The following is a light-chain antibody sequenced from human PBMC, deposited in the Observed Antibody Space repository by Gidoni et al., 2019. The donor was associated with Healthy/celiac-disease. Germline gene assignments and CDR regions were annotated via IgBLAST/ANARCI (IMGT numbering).Light chain of an antibody. CDR1: QSVSSY. Sequence: EIVLTQSPATLSLSPGERATLSCRANQSVSSYLAWYQQKPGQAPRLLIYDASNRATGIPARFSGSGSGTDFTLTISSLEPEDFAVYYCQQRSNWIIFGQGTRLEIK. V-gene: IGKV3-11*01. CDR2: DAS. CDR3: QQRSNWII. J-gene: IGKJ5*01.